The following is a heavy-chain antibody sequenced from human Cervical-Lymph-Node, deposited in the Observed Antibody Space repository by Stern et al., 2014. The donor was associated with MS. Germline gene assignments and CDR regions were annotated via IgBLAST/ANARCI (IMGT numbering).Heavy chain of an antibody. V-gene: IGHV5-51*01. Sequence: QMVESGAEVKKPGESLKISCKGSGYSFTANWIAWVRQMPGNGLEWMGIIYPGDSDTRYSPSFQGQVTISADKSISTAYLQWSSLKASDTAMYYCARDYGDYAFDYWGQGTLVTVSS. J-gene: IGHJ4*02. CDR2: IYPGDSDT. CDR1: GYSFTANW. CDR3: ARDYGDYAFDY. D-gene: IGHD4-17*01.